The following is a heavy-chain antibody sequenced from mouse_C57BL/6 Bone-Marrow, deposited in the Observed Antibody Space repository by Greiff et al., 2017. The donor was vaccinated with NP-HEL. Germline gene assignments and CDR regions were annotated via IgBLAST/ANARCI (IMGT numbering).Heavy chain of an antibody. D-gene: IGHD1-1*01. Sequence: EVQLQQSGPELVKPGASVKISCKASGYTFTGYYMNWVKQSPEKGLEWIGEINPSTGGTTYNQKFKDKATLTVDKSSSTAYMQLKSLTSEDSAVYYCAGNYYGSSYWYFDGWGTGTTVTVAS. CDR1: GYTFTGYY. CDR3: AGNYYGSSYWYFDG. CDR2: INPSTGGT. J-gene: IGHJ1*03. V-gene: IGHV1-42*01.